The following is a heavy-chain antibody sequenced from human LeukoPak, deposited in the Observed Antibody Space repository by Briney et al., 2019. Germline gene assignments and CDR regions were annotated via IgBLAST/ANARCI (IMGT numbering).Heavy chain of an antibody. CDR2: ISSSSSPI. J-gene: IGHJ4*02. CDR1: GFTFSTYG. Sequence: PGASLRLSCAASGFTFSTYGMNWVRQAPGKGLEWISYISSSSSPIYYADSVKGRFTISRDNAKNSLYLQMNSLRDEDTAVYYCARDSGLVVGALNFDYWGQGTPVTVSS. V-gene: IGHV3-48*02. CDR3: ARDSGLVVGALNFDY. D-gene: IGHD1-26*01.